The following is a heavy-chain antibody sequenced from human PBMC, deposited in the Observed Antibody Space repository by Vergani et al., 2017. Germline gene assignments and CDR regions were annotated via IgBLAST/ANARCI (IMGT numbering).Heavy chain of an antibody. CDR2: INHSGST. CDR1: GGSFSGYY. D-gene: IGHD3-22*01. Sequence: QVQLQQWGAGLLKPSETLSLTCAVYGGSFSGYYWSWVRQPPGKGLEWIGEINHSGSTNYNPSLKSRVTIAVDTSKNQFSLKLSSVTAADTAVYYCARDRYYDSSGYETWGQRTLVTVYS. CDR3: ARDRYYDSSGYET. J-gene: IGHJ4*02. V-gene: IGHV4-34*01.